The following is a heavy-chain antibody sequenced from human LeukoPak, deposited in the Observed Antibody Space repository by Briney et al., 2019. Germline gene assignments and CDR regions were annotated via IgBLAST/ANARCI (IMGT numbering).Heavy chain of an antibody. V-gene: IGHV3-23*01. CDR1: GFTFSSYA. Sequence: GGSLRLSCAASGFTFSSYAMNWVRQAPGKGLEWISSITGSGANTFYADSVKGRVTISRDNSENMLHLQVNSLRAEDTAIYYCAKGISSQKIDWFDPWGQGTLVTVSS. CDR3: AKGISSQKIDWFDP. D-gene: IGHD2-15*01. CDR2: ITGSGANT. J-gene: IGHJ5*02.